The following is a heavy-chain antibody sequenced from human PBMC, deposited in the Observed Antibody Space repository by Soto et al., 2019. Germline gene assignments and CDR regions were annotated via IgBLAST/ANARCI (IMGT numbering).Heavy chain of an antibody. J-gene: IGHJ6*02. CDR1: GFTFGHYS. Sequence: EVQLVESGGGLIQRGGSLRLSCAASGFTFGHYSMNWVRQAPGKGPEWVSYISSDNRTINYADSVKGRFIITRDNAKKSLYLQMHSLRDEDSSVYYCAREGWPLLQRGMDVCGQWTTVNVAS. CDR3: AREGWPLLQRGMDV. V-gene: IGHV3-48*02. D-gene: IGHD2-15*01. CDR2: ISSDNRTI.